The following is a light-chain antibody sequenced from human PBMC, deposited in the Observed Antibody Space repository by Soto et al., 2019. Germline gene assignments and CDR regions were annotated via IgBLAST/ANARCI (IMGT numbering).Light chain of an antibody. J-gene: IGKJ5*01. CDR2: DTS. CDR1: QSISSW. V-gene: IGKV1-5*01. Sequence: DIQMSQSPSSLSASVVDRVTITCRASQSISSWLAWYQQKSGKAPELLIYDTSPLQSGVPSRFSGSGSGTDFTLTISSLQPDDFATYYCQQYNSYSITFGQGTRLEIK. CDR3: QQYNSYSIT.